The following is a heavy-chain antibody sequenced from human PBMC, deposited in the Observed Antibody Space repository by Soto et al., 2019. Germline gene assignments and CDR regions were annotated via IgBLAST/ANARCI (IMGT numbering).Heavy chain of an antibody. D-gene: IGHD2-2*01. V-gene: IGHV3-30*18. Sequence: GGSLRLSCAASGFTFSSYGMHWVRQAPGKGLEWVAVISYDGSNKYYADSVKGRFTISRDNSKNTLYLQMNSLRAEDTAVYYCAKTPGGDIVVVPAAILSLDYYYYGMDVWGQGTTVTVSS. CDR3: AKTPGGDIVVVPAAILSLDYYYYGMDV. CDR2: ISYDGSNK. CDR1: GFTFSSYG. J-gene: IGHJ6*02.